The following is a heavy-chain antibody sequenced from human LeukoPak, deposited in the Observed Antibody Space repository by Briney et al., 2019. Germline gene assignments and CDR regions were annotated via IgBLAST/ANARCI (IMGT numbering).Heavy chain of an antibody. CDR3: AKNSYYDSSGYLGNNWFDP. J-gene: IGHJ5*02. Sequence: GGSLRLSCAASEFPFSSYAMHWVRQAPGKGLEWVAFIRYDGSNEYYADSVKGRFTISRDNSKNTLYLQIDSLRAEDTAVYYCAKNSYYDSSGYLGNNWFDPWGQGTLVTVSS. D-gene: IGHD3-22*01. V-gene: IGHV3-30*02. CDR1: EFPFSSYA. CDR2: IRYDGSNE.